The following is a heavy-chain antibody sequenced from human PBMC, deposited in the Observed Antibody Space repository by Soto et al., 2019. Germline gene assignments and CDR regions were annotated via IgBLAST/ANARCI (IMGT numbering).Heavy chain of an antibody. Sequence: QVQLVQSGAEVKKPGSSVKVSCKASGGTFSSYAISWVRQAPGQGLEWMGGIIPIFGTANYAQKFQGRVTITADESTSTAYMELSSLRSEDTAVYYCARAAHPSYYSNAPRYYFDYWGQGTLVTVSS. CDR2: IIPIFGTA. J-gene: IGHJ4*02. V-gene: IGHV1-69*01. CDR1: GGTFSSYA. CDR3: ARAAHPSYYSNAPRYYFDY. D-gene: IGHD4-4*01.